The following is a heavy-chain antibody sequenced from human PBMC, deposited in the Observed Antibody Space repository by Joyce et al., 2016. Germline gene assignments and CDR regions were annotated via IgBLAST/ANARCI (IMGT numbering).Heavy chain of an antibody. Sequence: QLLESGGGLVQPGGSLRLNCAAAGCTFSGHDMNWVRQAPGKGRDWVSIITRNGDSAYYADSVAGRFTISRDNSENTVYLQMDSLRAEDTAVYYCVRSALGFGAMLDYWGQGALVTVSS. D-gene: IGHD3-10*01. CDR3: VRSALGFGAMLDY. V-gene: IGHV3-23*01. CDR2: ITRNGDSA. CDR1: GCTFSGHD. J-gene: IGHJ4*02.